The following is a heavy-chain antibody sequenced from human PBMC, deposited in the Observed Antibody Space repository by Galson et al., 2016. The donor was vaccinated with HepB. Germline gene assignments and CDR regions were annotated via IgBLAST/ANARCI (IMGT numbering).Heavy chain of an antibody. D-gene: IGHD5-24*01. V-gene: IGHV3-11*04. CDR3: ARGRRYLDY. J-gene: IGHJ4*02. CDR1: GFTFSNAW. CDR2: ISSSGIAK. Sequence: SLRLSCAASGFTFSNAWMSWVRQAPGKGLEWVSYISSSGIAKYYADSVKGRFTISRDNAQNSLYLQMNSLRAEDTAIYYCARGRRYLDYWGQGTLVTVSS.